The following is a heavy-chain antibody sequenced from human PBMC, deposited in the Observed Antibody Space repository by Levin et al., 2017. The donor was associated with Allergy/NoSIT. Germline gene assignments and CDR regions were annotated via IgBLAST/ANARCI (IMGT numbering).Heavy chain of an antibody. Sequence: GESLKISCAASGFTFSDYWMSWVRQAPGMGLEWVANIKGDGSEKNYVGSVKGRFTVSRDNAKNSLYLQMNSLRAEDTAVYYCARERVHCTNTNCKSAFHIWGQGTMVTVSS. CDR3: ARERVHCTNTNCKSAFHI. J-gene: IGHJ3*02. V-gene: IGHV3-7*01. CDR2: IKGDGSEK. CDR1: GFTFSDYW. D-gene: IGHD2-8*01.